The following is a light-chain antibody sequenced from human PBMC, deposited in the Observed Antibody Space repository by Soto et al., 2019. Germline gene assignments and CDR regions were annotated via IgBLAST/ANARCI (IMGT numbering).Light chain of an antibody. Sequence: VVTQSXGTLSFSLLEXXXXXXXAIQSVTSSYLACYQHKXGQAPRLLTHDLSXRANGTPARFTRSGSGTDFTLTISSLETEDFAVYYCQQYCSSPRTFGQGTRLEIK. CDR3: QQYCSSPRT. CDR2: DLS. J-gene: IGKJ5*01. CDR1: QSVTSSY. V-gene: IGKV3-20*01.